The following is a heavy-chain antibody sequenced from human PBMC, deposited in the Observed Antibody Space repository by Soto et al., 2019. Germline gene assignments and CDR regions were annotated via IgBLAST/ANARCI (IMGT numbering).Heavy chain of an antibody. CDR1: GGSISSGGYY. Sequence: QVQLQESGPGLVKPSQTLSLTCTVSGGSISSGGYYWSWIRQHPGKGLEWIGYIYYSGSTYYNPSLKSRVTISVDTSKNQFSLKLSSVTAADTAVYYCARDLRDCSGGSCYSPPWFDPWGQGTLVTVSS. CDR2: IYYSGST. D-gene: IGHD2-15*01. J-gene: IGHJ5*02. CDR3: ARDLRDCSGGSCYSPPWFDP. V-gene: IGHV4-31*03.